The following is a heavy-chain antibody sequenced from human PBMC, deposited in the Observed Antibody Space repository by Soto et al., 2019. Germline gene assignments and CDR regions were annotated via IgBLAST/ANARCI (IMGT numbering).Heavy chain of an antibody. V-gene: IGHV4-39*01. Sequence: QLQLQESGPGLVKPSETLSLTCTVSGGSISSSSYYWGWIRQPPGKGLEWIGSIYYSGSTYYSPSLKSRVTISVDTSKTQFSLKLSSVTAADTAVYYCARHHQGDMVRGVYFDYWGQGTLVTVSS. CDR3: ARHHQGDMVRGVYFDY. CDR1: GGSISSSSYY. D-gene: IGHD3-10*01. J-gene: IGHJ4*02. CDR2: IYYSGST.